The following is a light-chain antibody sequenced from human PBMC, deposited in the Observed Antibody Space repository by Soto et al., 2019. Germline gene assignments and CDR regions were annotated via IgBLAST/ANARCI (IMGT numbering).Light chain of an antibody. J-gene: IGKJ1*01. CDR2: DAS. Sequence: EIVLTQSPGTLSLSPGERATLSCRASQTVSSRFLAWYQQKPGQAPRLLIYDASNRATGIPARFSGSGSGTDFTLTISRLEPGDSALYYCQQFVDSPPRWTFGQGTKVDIK. CDR1: QTVSSRF. V-gene: IGKV3-20*01. CDR3: QQFVDSPPRWT.